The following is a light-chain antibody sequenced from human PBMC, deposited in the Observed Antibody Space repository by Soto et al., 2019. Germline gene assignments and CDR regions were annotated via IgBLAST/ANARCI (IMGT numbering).Light chain of an antibody. J-gene: IGKJ1*01. V-gene: IGKV3-20*01. CDR3: QQYGSSGT. Sequence: EIVVTQSPATLSVSPGERATLSCRASQSVSNNYLAWYQQKPGQAPRLLIYGASNRATGIPDRFSGSGSGTDFTLTISSLEPEDFAVYYCQQYGSSGTFGQGTKVDIK. CDR1: QSVSNNY. CDR2: GAS.